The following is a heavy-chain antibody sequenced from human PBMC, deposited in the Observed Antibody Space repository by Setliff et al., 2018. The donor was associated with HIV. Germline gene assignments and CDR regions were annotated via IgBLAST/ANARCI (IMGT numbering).Heavy chain of an antibody. J-gene: IGHJ3*02. D-gene: IGHD4-17*01. CDR2: VGAVGAPT. V-gene: IGHV3-23*01. CDR1: GFTFSSYA. Sequence: SLRLSCAASGFTFSSYAMGWVRQAPGKGLGWVSTVGAVGAPTHYAESVKGRFTISKDNSKNTLYLQMSSLRDEDTAVYYCAKVFAYGIDGFDIWGQGTLVTVSS. CDR3: AKVFAYGIDGFDI.